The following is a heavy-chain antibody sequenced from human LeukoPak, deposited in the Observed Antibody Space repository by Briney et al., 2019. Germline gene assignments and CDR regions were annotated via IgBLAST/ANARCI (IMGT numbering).Heavy chain of an antibody. Sequence: PGGSLRLSCEASGFTFSSYSMKWVRQAPGKGLEWVSCISSTSSYKYYADSVKGRFTISRDNAKNSLYLQLNSLRAEDTAVYYCAELGITMIGGVWGKGTTVTISS. V-gene: IGHV3-21*01. J-gene: IGHJ6*04. D-gene: IGHD3-10*02. CDR2: ISSTSSYK. CDR1: GFTFSSYS. CDR3: AELGITMIGGV.